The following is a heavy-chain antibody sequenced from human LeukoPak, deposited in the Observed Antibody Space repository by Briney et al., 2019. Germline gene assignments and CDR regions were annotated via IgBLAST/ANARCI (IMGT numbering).Heavy chain of an antibody. V-gene: IGHV3-7*03. J-gene: IGHJ4*02. D-gene: IGHD3-3*01. Sequence: PGGSQRLSCTTSGFNFRAYWMGWVRQAPGKGLEWVANIHQHGSKENYLDSVKGRFTISRDNAKSSIYLQMNSLRAEDTAIYYCAKGYDFWSGYGTHFDYWGQGTLVTVSS. CDR3: AKGYDFWSGYGTHFDY. CDR1: GFNFRAYW. CDR2: IHQHGSKE.